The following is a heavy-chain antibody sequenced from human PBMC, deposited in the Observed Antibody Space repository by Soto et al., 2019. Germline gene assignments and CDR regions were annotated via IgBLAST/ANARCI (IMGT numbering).Heavy chain of an antibody. D-gene: IGHD3-9*01. Sequence: SETLSLTCTVSGGSISSDYWSWIRQPPGKGLEWIGYIYYSGSTNYNPSLKSRGTISVDTSKNQFSLKLSSVTAAATAVYYCARHVLRYFDLPLWFDPWGQGALVTVSS. CDR1: GGSISSDY. CDR2: IYYSGST. V-gene: IGHV4-59*08. J-gene: IGHJ5*02. CDR3: ARHVLRYFDLPLWFDP.